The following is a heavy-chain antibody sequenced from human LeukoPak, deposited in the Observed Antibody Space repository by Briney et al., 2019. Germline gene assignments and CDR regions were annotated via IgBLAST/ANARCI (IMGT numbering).Heavy chain of an antibody. Sequence: GGSLRLSCAASGFTFSSYAMSWVRQAPGKGLEWVSAISGSGGSTYYADSVKGRFTISRDNSKNTLYLQMNSLRAEDTAVYYCARDSKRRGGYKGHLDYWGQGTLVTVSS. V-gene: IGHV3-23*01. CDR2: ISGSGGST. D-gene: IGHD5-24*01. CDR1: GFTFSSYA. CDR3: ARDSKRRGGYKGHLDY. J-gene: IGHJ4*02.